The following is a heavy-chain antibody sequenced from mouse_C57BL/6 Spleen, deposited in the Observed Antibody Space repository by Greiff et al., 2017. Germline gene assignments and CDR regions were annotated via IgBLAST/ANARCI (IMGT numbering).Heavy chain of an antibody. CDR2: INYDGSST. CDR3: ARVELGDFDY. J-gene: IGHJ2*01. V-gene: IGHV5-16*01. Sequence: EVKLVESEGGLVQPGSSMKLSCTASGFTFSDYYMAWVRQVPEKGLEWVANINYDGSSTYYLDSLKSRFIISRDNAKNILYLQMSSLKSEDTATYYCARVELGDFDYWGQGTTLTVSS. CDR1: GFTFSDYY. D-gene: IGHD4-1*01.